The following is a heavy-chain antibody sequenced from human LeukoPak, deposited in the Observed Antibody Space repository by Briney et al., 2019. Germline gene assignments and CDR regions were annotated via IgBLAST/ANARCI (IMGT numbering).Heavy chain of an antibody. CDR2: IKQDGSEK. CDR1: GFTFSSYW. J-gene: IGHJ4*02. CDR3: ARDRMVRGVTRYYFDY. Sequence: GGSLRLSCAASGFTFSSYWMSWVRQAPGKGLEWVANIKQDGSEKYYVDSVKGRFTISRDNAKNSLYLQMNSLRAEDTAAYYCARDRMVRGVTRYYFDYWGQGTLVTVSS. V-gene: IGHV3-7*01. D-gene: IGHD3-10*01.